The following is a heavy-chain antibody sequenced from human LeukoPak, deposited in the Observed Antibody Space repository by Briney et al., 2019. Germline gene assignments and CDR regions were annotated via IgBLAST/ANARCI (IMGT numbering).Heavy chain of an antibody. J-gene: IGHJ1*01. CDR1: GFTLSHYY. Sequence: MTGGSLRLSCKVSGFTLSHYYMSWIRQAPGKGLEWVTYISSSGSTIYYADSVKGRFTISRDNAKNSLYLQMNSLRAEDTAVYYCARDRGSSYYYDSSGYPLRDFQHWGQGTLVTVSS. CDR2: ISSSGSTI. V-gene: IGHV3-11*01. CDR3: ARDRGSSYYYDSSGYPLRDFQH. D-gene: IGHD3-22*01.